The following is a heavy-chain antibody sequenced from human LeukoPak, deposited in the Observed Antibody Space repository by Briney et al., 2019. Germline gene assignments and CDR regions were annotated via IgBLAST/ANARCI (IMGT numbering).Heavy chain of an antibody. CDR1: GFTFSSYG. CDR3: AREGSSGWLDAFDI. V-gene: IGHV3-30*02. CDR2: IRYDGSNK. J-gene: IGHJ3*02. D-gene: IGHD6-19*01. Sequence: GGSLRLSCAASGFTFSSYGMHWVRQAPGKGLEWVAFIRYDGSNKYYADSVKGRFTISRDNAKNSLYLQMNSLRAEDTAVYYCAREGSSGWLDAFDIWGQGTMVTVSS.